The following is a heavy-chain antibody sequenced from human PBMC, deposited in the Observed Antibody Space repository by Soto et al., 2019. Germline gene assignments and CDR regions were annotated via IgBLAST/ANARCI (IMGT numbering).Heavy chain of an antibody. V-gene: IGHV1-2*02. D-gene: IGHD6-19*01. Sequence: ASVKVSCKASGYTFTGYYMHWVRQAPGEGLEWMGWINPNSGGTNYAQKFQGRVTMTRDTSISTAYMELSRLRSDDTAVYYCARVMYSSRASPFDYWGQGTLVTASS. CDR2: INPNSGGT. J-gene: IGHJ4*02. CDR3: ARVMYSSRASPFDY. CDR1: GYTFTGYY.